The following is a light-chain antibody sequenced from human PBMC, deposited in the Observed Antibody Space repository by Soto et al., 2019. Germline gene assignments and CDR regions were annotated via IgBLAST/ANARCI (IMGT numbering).Light chain of an antibody. CDR1: NIGSRS. CDR2: DDN. CDR3: QVWDGSTDHWV. V-gene: IGLV3-21*02. Sequence: SYELTQPPSVSVAPGQTARITCGGNNIGSRSVHWYQQRPGQAPVLVVYDDNERPSGIPERFSGSNSGNTATLTISGVEAGDGADYYCQVWDGSTDHWVFGGGNKLTVL. J-gene: IGLJ3*02.